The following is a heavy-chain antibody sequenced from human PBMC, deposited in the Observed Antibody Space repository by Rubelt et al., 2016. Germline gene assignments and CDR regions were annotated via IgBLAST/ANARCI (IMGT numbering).Heavy chain of an antibody. J-gene: IGHJ4*02. D-gene: IGHD6-13*01. CDR1: GGSFSGYY. Sequence: QVQLQQWGAGLLKPSETLSLTCAVYGGSFSGYYWSWIRQPPGKGLEWIGEINHSGSTNYNPSLKSRVTISVDTSKTQFSLKLSSVTAADTAVYYCASSKGRAAAGNFDYWGQGTLVTVSS. CDR3: ASSKGRAAAGNFDY. V-gene: IGHV4-34*01. CDR2: INHSGST.